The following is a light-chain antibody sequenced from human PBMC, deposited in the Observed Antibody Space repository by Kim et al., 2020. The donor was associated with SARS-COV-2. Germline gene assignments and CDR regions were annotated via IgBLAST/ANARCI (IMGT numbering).Light chain of an antibody. CDR3: QQYNCYTPLT. CDR2: HAS. CDR1: HNMSTC. V-gene: IGKV1-5*03. J-gene: IGKJ4*01. Sequence: VGASVTITFRDSHNMSTCLPCYQQKTWKAPKLLIYHASCLESGVPSRFCGSGSVTAFILTISSLLPHDDSTYYCQQYNCYTPLTFGGGTKVDIK.